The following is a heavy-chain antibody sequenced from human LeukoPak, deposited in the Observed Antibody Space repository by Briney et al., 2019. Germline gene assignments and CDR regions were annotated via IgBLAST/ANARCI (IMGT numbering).Heavy chain of an antibody. V-gene: IGHV4-59*01. CDR2: IYYSGST. J-gene: IGHJ6*02. CDR3: VSAKGGYPDV. D-gene: IGHD1-26*01. Sequence: KPSETLSLTCTVSGGSISSYYWSWIRQPPGKGLEWIGFIYYSGSTNYNPSLKSRVTISVDTSKNQFSLKLSSVTAADTAVYYCVSAKGGYPDVWGQGTTVTVSS. CDR1: GGSISSYY.